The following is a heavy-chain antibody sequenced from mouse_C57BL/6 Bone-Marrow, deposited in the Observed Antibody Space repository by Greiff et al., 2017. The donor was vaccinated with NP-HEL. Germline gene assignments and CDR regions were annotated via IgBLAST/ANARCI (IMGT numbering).Heavy chain of an antibody. CDR2: LNPGSGGT. Sequence: VQLQQSGAELVRPGTSVKVSCKASGYAFTNYLIEWVKQRPGQGLEWIGVLNPGSGGTNYNEKFKGKATLTADKSSSTAYMQLSSLTSEDSAVYFCARYDYDAGYAMDYWGQGTSVTVSS. D-gene: IGHD2-4*01. CDR3: ARYDYDAGYAMDY. J-gene: IGHJ4*01. CDR1: GYAFTNYL. V-gene: IGHV1-54*01.